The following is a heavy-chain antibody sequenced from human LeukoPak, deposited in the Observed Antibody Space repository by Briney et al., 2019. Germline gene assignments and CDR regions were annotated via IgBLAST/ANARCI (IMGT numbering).Heavy chain of an antibody. D-gene: IGHD6-13*01. CDR1: GFTFSSYS. CDR3: AKSRASSGVAPAGYDY. J-gene: IGHJ4*02. CDR2: ISGSGGST. V-gene: IGHV3-23*01. Sequence: GGSLRLSCAASGFTFSSYSMSWVRQAPGQGLEWVSSISGSGGSTYHADSVKGRFTISRDISKNTLYLQMNSLRAEDTAAYYCAKSRASSGVAPAGYDYWGQGTLVTVSS.